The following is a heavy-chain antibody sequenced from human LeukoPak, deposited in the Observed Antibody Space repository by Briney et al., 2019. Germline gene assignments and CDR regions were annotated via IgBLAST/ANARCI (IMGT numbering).Heavy chain of an antibody. J-gene: IGHJ4*02. D-gene: IGHD2-15*01. CDR2: IYSGGST. CDR1: GFTFNNYN. Sequence: GGSLRLSCAASGFTFNNYNMNWVRQTPGKGLEWVSFIYSGGSTYYADSVRGRFIISRDNSKNTLYLQMNSLRAEDTAVYYCARRAGSYSHSYDYWGQGTLVTVSS. CDR3: ARRAGSYSHSYDY. V-gene: IGHV3-53*01.